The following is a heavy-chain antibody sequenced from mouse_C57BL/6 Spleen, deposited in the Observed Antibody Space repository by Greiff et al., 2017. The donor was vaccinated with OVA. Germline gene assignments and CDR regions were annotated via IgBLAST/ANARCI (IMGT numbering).Heavy chain of an antibody. CDR2: IYPGDGDN. CDR1: GYAFSSSW. J-gene: IGHJ3*01. CDR3: ARSNSNYVAWFAY. D-gene: IGHD2-5*01. V-gene: IGHV1-82*01. Sequence: QVQLQQSGPELVKPGASVKISCKASGYAFSSSWMNWVKQRPGKGLEWIGRIYPGDGDNNYNGKFKGKATLTADKSSSTAYLQLSSLTSEDSAVYFCARSNSNYVAWFAYWGQGTLVTVSA.